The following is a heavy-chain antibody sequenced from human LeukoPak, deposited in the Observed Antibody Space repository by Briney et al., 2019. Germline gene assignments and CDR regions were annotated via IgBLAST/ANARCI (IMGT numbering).Heavy chain of an antibody. V-gene: IGHV3-23*01. CDR1: GFTFSSYA. CDR3: AKVSEEGAYSSGWYVKGYYFDY. CDR2: ISGSGGST. D-gene: IGHD6-19*01. Sequence: PGASLRLSCAASGFTFSSYAMSWVRQAPGKGLEWVSAISGSGGSTYYADSVKGRFTISRDNSKNTLYLQMNSLRAEDTAVYYCAKVSEEGAYSSGWYVKGYYFDYWGQGTLVTVSS. J-gene: IGHJ4*02.